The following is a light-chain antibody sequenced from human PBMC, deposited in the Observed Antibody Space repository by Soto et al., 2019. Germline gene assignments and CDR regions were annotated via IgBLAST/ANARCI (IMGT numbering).Light chain of an antibody. V-gene: IGLV2-8*01. J-gene: IGLJ2*01. CDR2: EVS. CDR1: SSDVGTYNY. CDR3: SSYAGSNNLI. Sequence: QSVLTQPPSASGSPGQSVTISCTGTSSDVGTYNYVSWYQQYPGKAPKLIIYEVSKRPSGVPDRFSGSKSGNTASLTVSGLQAEDEADYYCSSYAGSNNLIFGGGTQLTVL.